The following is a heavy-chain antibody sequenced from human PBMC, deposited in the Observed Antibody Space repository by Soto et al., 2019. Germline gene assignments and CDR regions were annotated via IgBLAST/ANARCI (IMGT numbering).Heavy chain of an antibody. CDR3: ARTYYDFWSGYYIPGYYGMDV. Sequence: SETLSLTCPVSGGSISSYYWSWIRQPPGKGLEWIGYIYYSGSTNYNPSLKSRVTISVDTSKNQFSLKLSSVTAADTAVYYCARTYYDFWSGYYIPGYYGMDVWGQGTTVTVSS. V-gene: IGHV4-59*01. CDR1: GGSISSYY. J-gene: IGHJ6*02. CDR2: IYYSGST. D-gene: IGHD3-3*01.